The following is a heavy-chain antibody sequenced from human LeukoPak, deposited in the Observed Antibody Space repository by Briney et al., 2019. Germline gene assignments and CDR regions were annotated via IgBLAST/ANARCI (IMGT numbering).Heavy chain of an antibody. CDR1: GGSISSGDDY. CDR3: ASSVVVTATLDY. J-gene: IGHJ4*02. Sequence: SETLSLTCTVSGGSISSGDDYWSWIRQPPGKGLEWIGYIYYSGSTYYNPSLKSRVTISVDTSKNQFSLKLSSVTAADTAVYYCASSVVVTATLDYWGQGTLVTVSS. V-gene: IGHV4-30-4*01. D-gene: IGHD2-21*02. CDR2: IYYSGST.